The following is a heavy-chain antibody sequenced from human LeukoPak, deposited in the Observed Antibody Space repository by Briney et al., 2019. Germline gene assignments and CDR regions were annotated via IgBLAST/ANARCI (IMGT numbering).Heavy chain of an antibody. Sequence: GGSLRLSCAASGNYWMHWVRQAPGKGLVWVSHINSDGSWTSYADSAKGRFTISKDNAKNTVYLQLNSLRAEDTAVYYCVSFYETYWGRGTLVTVSS. V-gene: IGHV3-74*01. J-gene: IGHJ4*02. D-gene: IGHD2/OR15-2a*01. CDR2: INSDGSWT. CDR3: VSFYETY. CDR1: GNYW.